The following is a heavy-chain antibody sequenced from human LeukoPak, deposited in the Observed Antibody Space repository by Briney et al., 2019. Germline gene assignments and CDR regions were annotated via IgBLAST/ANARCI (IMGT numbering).Heavy chain of an antibody. CDR1: GFSLSTSGVR. CDR2: IDWGDDK. CDR3: ARMGYYYDSSGYYYFDY. V-gene: IGHV2-70*04. J-gene: IGHJ4*02. Sequence: SGPTLVNPTQTLTLTCTFSGFSLSTSGVRVSWIRQPPGKALEWLARIDWGDDKFSSTSLKTRLTISKDTSKNQVVLTMTNMDPVDTATYYCARMGYYYDSSGYYYFDYWGQGTLVTVSS. D-gene: IGHD3-22*01.